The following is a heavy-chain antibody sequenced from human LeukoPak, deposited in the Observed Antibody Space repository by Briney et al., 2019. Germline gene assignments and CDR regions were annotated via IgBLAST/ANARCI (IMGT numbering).Heavy chain of an antibody. V-gene: IGHV3-30-3*01. CDR2: ISYDGSNK. CDR3: ARDPLGRVCSNYYFDY. Sequence: QAGGSLRLSCAASGFTFSSYAMHWVRQAPGKGLEWVAVISYDGSNKYYADSVKGRFTISRDNSKNTLYLQMNSLRAEDTAVYYCARDPLGRVCSNYYFDYWGQGTLVTVSS. CDR1: GFTFSSYA. D-gene: IGHD4-11*01. J-gene: IGHJ4*02.